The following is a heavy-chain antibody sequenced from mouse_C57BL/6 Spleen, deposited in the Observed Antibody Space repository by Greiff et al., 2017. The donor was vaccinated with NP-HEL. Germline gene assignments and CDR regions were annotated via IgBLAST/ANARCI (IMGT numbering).Heavy chain of an antibody. V-gene: IGHV1-15*01. J-gene: IGHJ4*01. Sequence: VQLQQSGAELVRPGASVTLSCKASGYTFTDYEMHWVKQTPVHGLEWIGAIDPETGGTAYNQKFKGKAKLTADKSSSTAYMELRSLTSEDSAVYYGTRYGYYVYYYAMDYWGQGTSVTVSS. CDR2: IDPETGGT. CDR1: GYTFTDYE. D-gene: IGHD2-3*01. CDR3: TRYGYYVYYYAMDY.